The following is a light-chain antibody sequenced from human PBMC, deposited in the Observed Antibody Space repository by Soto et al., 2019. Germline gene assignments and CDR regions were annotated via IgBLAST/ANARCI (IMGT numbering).Light chain of an antibody. CDR2: AAS. V-gene: IGKV1-27*01. CDR3: QKCYSAPFT. Sequence: DIQMTQSPSSLSASVGDRVTITCRASQAISNYLDWYQQKPGRAPNLLIYAASCLQSGVPSRFSGSGSGTDFTLTISSLQSEDFATYYCQKCYSAPFTFGPGTKVEIK. CDR1: QAISNY. J-gene: IGKJ3*01.